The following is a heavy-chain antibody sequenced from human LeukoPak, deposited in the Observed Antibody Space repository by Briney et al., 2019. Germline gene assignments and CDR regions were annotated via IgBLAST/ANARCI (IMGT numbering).Heavy chain of an antibody. CDR2: INPNSGGT. CDR1: GYTFIGYY. V-gene: IGHV1-2*02. D-gene: IGHD3-10*01. CDR3: ARDRERGYYYYYMDV. J-gene: IGHJ6*03. Sequence: GASVKVSCKASGYTFIGYYMHWVRQAPGQGLEWMGWINPNSGGTNYAQKFQGRVTMTRDTSISTAYMELSRLRSDDTAVYYCARDRERGYYYYYMDVWGKGTTVTVSS.